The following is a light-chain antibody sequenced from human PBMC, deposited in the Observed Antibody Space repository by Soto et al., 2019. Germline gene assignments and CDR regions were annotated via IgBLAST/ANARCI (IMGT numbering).Light chain of an antibody. CDR1: SSDVGGYNY. J-gene: IGLJ2*01. V-gene: IGLV2-14*03. Sequence: QSALTQPASVSGSPGQSITISCTGTSSDVGGYNYVSWYQHHPGRAPKLMIYNAFDRLSGVSNRFSGSKSGNTASLTISGLQAEDEADYYCSSYRASNTVVFGGGTKVTVL. CDR2: NAF. CDR3: SSYRASNTVV.